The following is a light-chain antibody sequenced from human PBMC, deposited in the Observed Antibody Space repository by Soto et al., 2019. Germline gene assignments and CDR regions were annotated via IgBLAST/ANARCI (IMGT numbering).Light chain of an antibody. J-gene: IGKJ4*01. CDR3: QQYGSSPPLT. Sequence: EVMMTQSPATVSVSPCERATLSCSASQSVSSNLALYQQKPGQAPRLLIYGASSRATGIPDRFSGSGSGTDFTLTISRLEPEDFAVYYCQQYGSSPPLTFGGGTKVDI. V-gene: IGKV3-20*01. CDR1: QSVSSN. CDR2: GAS.